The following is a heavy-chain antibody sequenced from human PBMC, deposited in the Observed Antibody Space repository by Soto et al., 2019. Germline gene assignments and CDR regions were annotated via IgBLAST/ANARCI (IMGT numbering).Heavy chain of an antibody. CDR2: IIPIFGTA. Sequence: SVKVSCKASGGTFSSYAISWVRQAPGQGLEWMGGIIPIFGTANYAQKFQGRVTITADESTSTAYMELSSLRSEDTAVYYCASLRPARSSTSYTMGAGWFDPWGQGTLVTVSS. D-gene: IGHD2-2*01. V-gene: IGHV1-69*13. CDR3: ASLRPARSSTSYTMGAGWFDP. CDR1: GGTFSSYA. J-gene: IGHJ5*02.